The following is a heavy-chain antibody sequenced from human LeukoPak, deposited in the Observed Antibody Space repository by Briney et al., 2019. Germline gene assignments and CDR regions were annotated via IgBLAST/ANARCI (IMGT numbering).Heavy chain of an antibody. CDR1: GGTFSSYT. CDR3: ARGLQNYDILTGFSH. CDR2: IIPIFVTA. V-gene: IGHV1-69*13. Sequence: SVTVSCTASGGTFSSYTISWVRQAPGQGLEWMGGIIPIFVTANYAQKFQGRVTITADESTSTSTAYMELSSLRSEDTAVYYCARGLQNYDILTGFSHWGQGTLVTVSS. D-gene: IGHD3-9*01. J-gene: IGHJ4*02.